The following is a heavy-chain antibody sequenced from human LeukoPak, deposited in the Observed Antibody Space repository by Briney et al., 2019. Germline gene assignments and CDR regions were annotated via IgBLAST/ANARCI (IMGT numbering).Heavy chain of an antibody. CDR2: IKQDGSEE. Sequence: PGGSLRLSCAASGFTFSSYWMTWVRQASGKGLEWVANIKQDGSEEYYVDSVKGRFTISRDNAKNSLYLQMNSLRAEDTAVYYCAKDPRGDVYDFWSGHFDYWGQGTLVTVSS. V-gene: IGHV3-7*03. D-gene: IGHD3-3*01. CDR1: GFTFSSYW. J-gene: IGHJ4*02. CDR3: AKDPRGDVYDFWSGHFDY.